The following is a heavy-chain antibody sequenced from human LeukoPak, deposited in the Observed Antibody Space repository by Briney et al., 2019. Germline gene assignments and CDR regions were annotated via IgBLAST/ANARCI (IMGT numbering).Heavy chain of an antibody. J-gene: IGHJ4*02. CDR2: IIPILGIA. Sequence: ASVTVSCTSSGGTFSSYAISWVRQAPGQGLEWMGRIIPILGIANYAQKFQGRVTITADKSTSTAYMELSSLRSEDTAVYYCARDRVTGTPTGADYWGQGTLVTVSS. V-gene: IGHV1-69*04. CDR1: GGTFSSYA. D-gene: IGHD1-7*01. CDR3: ARDRVTGTPTGADY.